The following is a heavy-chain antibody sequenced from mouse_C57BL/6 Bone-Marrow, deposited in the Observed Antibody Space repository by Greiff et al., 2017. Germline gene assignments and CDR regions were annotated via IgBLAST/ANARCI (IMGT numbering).Heavy chain of an antibody. J-gene: IGHJ3*01. CDR1: GYSFTGYF. Sequence: VQLQQSGPELVKPGDSVKISCKASGYSFTGYFMNWVMQGHGKSLEWIGRINPYNGDTFYNQKFKGKATLTEDKSSSTAHMELRSLTSEDSAVYYCARGDGYYSWFAYWGQGTLVTVSA. CDR2: INPYNGDT. D-gene: IGHD2-3*01. CDR3: ARGDGYYSWFAY. V-gene: IGHV1-20*01.